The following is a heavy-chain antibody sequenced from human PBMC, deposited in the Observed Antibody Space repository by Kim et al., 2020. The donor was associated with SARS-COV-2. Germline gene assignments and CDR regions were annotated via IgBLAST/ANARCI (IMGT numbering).Heavy chain of an antibody. Sequence: GGSLRLSCAASGFTFSSYGMHWVRQAPGKGLEWVAVISYDGSNKYYADSVKGRFTISRDNSKNTLYLQMNSLRAEDTAVYYCVKDQGRGWGYDWGQGTLVTVSS. V-gene: IGHV3-30*18. J-gene: IGHJ4*02. CDR2: ISYDGSNK. D-gene: IGHD5-12*01. CDR1: GFTFSSYG. CDR3: VKDQGRGWGYD.